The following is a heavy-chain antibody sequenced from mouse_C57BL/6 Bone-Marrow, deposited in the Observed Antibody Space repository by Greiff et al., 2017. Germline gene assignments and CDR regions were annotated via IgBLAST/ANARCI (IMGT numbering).Heavy chain of an antibody. D-gene: IGHD3-2*02. V-gene: IGHV5-4*01. CDR3: ARDGEQLRLLCAY. CDR2: ISDGGSYT. CDR1: GFTFSSYA. Sequence: EVQLLESGGGLVKPGGSLKLSCAASGFTFSSYAMSWVRQTPEKRLEWVATISDGGSYTYYPANVKGRFTISRDNAKNNLYLQMSRLRSEDTAMYYCARDGEQLRLLCAYWGQGTLVTVSA. J-gene: IGHJ3*01.